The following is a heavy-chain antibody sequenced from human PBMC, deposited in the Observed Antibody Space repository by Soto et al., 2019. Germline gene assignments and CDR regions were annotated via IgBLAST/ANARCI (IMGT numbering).Heavy chain of an antibody. J-gene: IGHJ5*02. CDR3: ARVYYDILTGYYRSWFDP. CDR1: GYTFSSYG. D-gene: IGHD3-9*01. V-gene: IGHV1-18*01. CDR2: ITTYNGYT. Sequence: ASVKVSCKASGYTFSSYGISWVRQAPGQGLEWMGRITTYNGYTNYAQRLQGRVTMTTDTSTSTAYMELRSLRSDDTAVYYCARVYYDILTGYYRSWFDPWGQGTLVTVSS.